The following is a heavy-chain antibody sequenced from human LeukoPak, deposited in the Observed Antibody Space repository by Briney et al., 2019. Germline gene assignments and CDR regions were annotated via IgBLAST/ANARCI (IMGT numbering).Heavy chain of an antibody. CDR1: GYTISSGYY. CDR3: ARGELGTSFDY. J-gene: IGHJ4*02. V-gene: IGHV4-38-2*02. D-gene: IGHD7-27*01. Sequence: PSETLSLTCTVSGYTISSGYYWGWIRQPPGKGLEWIGSIYQSGSTYYNPSLKSRVTISVDTSKNQFSLKLSSVTAADTAVYYCARGELGTSFDYWGQGTLVTVSS. CDR2: IYQSGST.